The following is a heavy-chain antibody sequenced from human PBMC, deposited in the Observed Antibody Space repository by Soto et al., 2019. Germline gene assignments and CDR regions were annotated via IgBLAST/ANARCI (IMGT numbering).Heavy chain of an antibody. CDR2: IYYSGST. CDR1: GGSISSYY. J-gene: IGHJ6*03. Sequence: SETLSLTCTVSGGSISSYYWSWIRQPPGKGLEWIGYIYYSGSTNYNPSLKSRVTISVDTSKNQFSLKLSSVTAADTAVYYCARRVRGLTDYYYYYMDVWGKGTTVTVSS. CDR3: ARRVRGLTDYYYYYMDV. D-gene: IGHD2-8*02. V-gene: IGHV4-59*08.